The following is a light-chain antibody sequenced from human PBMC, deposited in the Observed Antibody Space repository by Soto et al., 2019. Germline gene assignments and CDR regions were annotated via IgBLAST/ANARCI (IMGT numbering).Light chain of an antibody. V-gene: IGKV1-13*02. CDR3: HQFNSYPLT. CDR1: QGISSA. CDR2: DAS. Sequence: AIQLTQSPSSLSASVGDRVTITCRASQGISSALAWYQQKPGKAPKLLIYDASSLESGVPSRFSGSGSGTDFTLTISSLQPEDFASYYCHQFNSYPLTFGQGTRLEIK. J-gene: IGKJ5*01.